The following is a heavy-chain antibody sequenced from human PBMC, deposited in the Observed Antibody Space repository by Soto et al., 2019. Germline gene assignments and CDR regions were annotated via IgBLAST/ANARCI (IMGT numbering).Heavy chain of an antibody. V-gene: IGHV1-69*01. CDR2: ILPIFGTT. CDR1: GGTFNIYN. D-gene: IGHD7-27*01. CDR3: ARHETGDSYYYSDGMDV. Sequence: QVQLVQSGAEVKKPGSSVKVSCKASGGTFNIYNINWVRQAPGQGLEWMGGILPIFGTTNYEQRFQGRLTIIADDSTSKAYMELSSLRSEDTAVDYCARHETGDSYYYSDGMDVWGQGTTVTVTS. J-gene: IGHJ6*02.